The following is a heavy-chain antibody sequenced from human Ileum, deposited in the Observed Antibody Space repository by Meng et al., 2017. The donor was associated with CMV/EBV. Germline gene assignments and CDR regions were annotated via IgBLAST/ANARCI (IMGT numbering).Heavy chain of an antibody. Sequence: GESLKISCAASGSTFSSYEMNWVRQAPGKGLEWVSAISGNGDNTYYADSVKGRFTISRDNSKNTLYLQMTSLRVEDTALYHCVRGRRNPDDDSGGPLGYWGQGTLVTVSS. V-gene: IGHV3-23*01. J-gene: IGHJ4*02. D-gene: IGHD6-25*01. CDR2: ISGNGDNT. CDR3: VRGRRNPDDDSGGPLGY. CDR1: GSTFSSYE.